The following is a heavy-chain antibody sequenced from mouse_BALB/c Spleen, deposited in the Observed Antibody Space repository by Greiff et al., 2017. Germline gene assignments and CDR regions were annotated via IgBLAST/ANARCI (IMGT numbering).Heavy chain of an antibody. V-gene: IGHV1-4*02. CDR3: ARSATSMDY. CDR1: GYTFTSYW. J-gene: IGHJ4*01. Sequence: QVQLKQSAAELARLGASVKMSCKASGYTFTSYWMHWVKQRPGQGLEWIGYINPSTGYTEYNQKFKDKATLTADKSSSTAYMQLSSLTSEDSAVYYCARSATSMDYWGQGTSVTVSS. CDR2: INPSTGYT.